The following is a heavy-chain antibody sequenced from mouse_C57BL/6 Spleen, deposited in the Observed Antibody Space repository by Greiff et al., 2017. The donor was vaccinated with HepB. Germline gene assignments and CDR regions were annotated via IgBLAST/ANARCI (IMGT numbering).Heavy chain of an antibody. CDR3: ARSRRTGTYYFDY. CDR2: IRNKANGYTT. D-gene: IGHD4-1*01. J-gene: IGHJ2*01. V-gene: IGHV7-3*01. CDR1: GFTFTDYY. Sequence: EVKLMESGGGLVQPGGSLSLSCAASGFTFTDYYMSWVRQPPGKALEWLGFIRNKANGYTTEYSASVKGRFTISRDNSQSILYLQMNALRAEDSATYYCARSRRTGTYYFDYWGQGTTLTVSS.